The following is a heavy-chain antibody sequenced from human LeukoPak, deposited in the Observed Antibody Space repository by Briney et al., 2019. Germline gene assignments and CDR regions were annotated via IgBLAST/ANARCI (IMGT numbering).Heavy chain of an antibody. CDR2: ISAYNGNT. CDR1: GYTFTSYG. J-gene: IGHJ4*02. D-gene: IGHD2-15*01. V-gene: IGHV1-18*01. Sequence: GASVKVSCKASGYTFTSYGISWVRQAPGQGLEWMGWISAYNGNTNYAQKLQGRVTMTTDTSTSTAYMELRSLRSDDTAVYYCARVSTLYRGLPTPLYFDYWGQGTLVTVSS. CDR3: ARVSTLYRGLPTPLYFDY.